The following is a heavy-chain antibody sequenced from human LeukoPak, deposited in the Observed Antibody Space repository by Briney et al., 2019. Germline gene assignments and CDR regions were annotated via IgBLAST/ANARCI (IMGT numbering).Heavy chain of an antibody. CDR2: ISSSSSYI. J-gene: IGHJ6*03. CDR3: ARDRGGYDFFGASGYYYYYYYMDV. Sequence: GGSLSLSCAASGFTFSSYSMNWVRQAPGKGLEWVSSISSSSSYIYYADSVKGRFTISRDNAKNSLYLQMNSLRSEDTAVYYCARDRGGYDFFGASGYYYYYYYMDVWGKGTTVTISS. D-gene: IGHD5-12*01. CDR1: GFTFSSYS. V-gene: IGHV3-21*04.